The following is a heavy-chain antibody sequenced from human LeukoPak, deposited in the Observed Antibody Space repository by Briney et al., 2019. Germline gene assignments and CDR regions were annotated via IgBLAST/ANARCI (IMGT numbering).Heavy chain of an antibody. V-gene: IGHV3-74*01. D-gene: IGHD3-10*01. CDR1: GFTFRSYA. J-gene: IGHJ3*02. CDR2: INSDGSST. Sequence: GGSLRLSCAASGFTFRSYAMNWVRQAPGKGLVWVSRINSDGSSTSYADSVKGRFTISRDNAKNTLYLQMNSLRVEDTAVYYCARALYGSGIDVFDTWGQGTMVIVSS. CDR3: ARALYGSGIDVFDT.